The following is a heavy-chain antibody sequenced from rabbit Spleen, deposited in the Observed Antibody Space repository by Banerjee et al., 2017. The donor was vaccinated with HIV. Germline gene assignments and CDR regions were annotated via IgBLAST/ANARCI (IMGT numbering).Heavy chain of an antibody. Sequence: QEQLVESGGGLVQPEGSLTLTCKASGFDFSTNYDMCWVRQAPGKGPEWIACISAGSSGSTYYASWAKGRFTISKTSATTVTLQMTSLTAADTATYFCARDAAGREDFNLWGPGTLVTVS. D-gene: IGHD4-2*01. CDR3: ARDAAGREDFNL. CDR2: ISAGSSGST. J-gene: IGHJ4*01. V-gene: IGHV1S45*01. CDR1: GFDFSTNYD.